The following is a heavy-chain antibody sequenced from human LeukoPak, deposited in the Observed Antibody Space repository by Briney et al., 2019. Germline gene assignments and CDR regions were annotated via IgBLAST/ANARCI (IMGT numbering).Heavy chain of an antibody. J-gene: IGHJ4*02. CDR1: GFTFNNYA. D-gene: IGHD6-13*01. V-gene: IGHV3-23*01. CDR3: ARRSGSSWSSFDY. CDR2: ISSFGGST. Sequence: GGSLRLSCAASGFTFNNYAMNWVRQAPGKGLEWVSGISSFGGSTYYAPSVKGRLTISRDNFGNMLYLHLDSLRVEDTAIYYCARRSGSSWSSFDYWGQGALVTVSS.